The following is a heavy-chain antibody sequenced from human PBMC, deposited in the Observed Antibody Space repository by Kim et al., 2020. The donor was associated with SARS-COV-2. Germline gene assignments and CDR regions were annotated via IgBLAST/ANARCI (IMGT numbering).Heavy chain of an antibody. CDR3: ARDIPPNCGYSGYDVKSYYYYGMDV. V-gene: IGHV1-69*13. J-gene: IGHJ6*02. CDR2: IIPIFGTA. CDR1: GGTFSSYA. D-gene: IGHD5-12*01. Sequence: SVKVSCKASGGTFSSYAISWVRQAPGQGLEWMGGIIPIFGTANYAQKFQGRVTITADESTSTAYMELSSLRSEDTAVYYCARDIPPNCGYSGYDVKSYYYYGMDVWGQGTTVTVSS.